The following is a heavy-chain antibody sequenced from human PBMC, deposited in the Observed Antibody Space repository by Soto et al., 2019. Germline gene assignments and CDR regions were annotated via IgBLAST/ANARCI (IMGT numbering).Heavy chain of an antibody. CDR1: GGTFSSYT. D-gene: IGHD4-17*01. CDR3: VRGLTVLTQPNYFDY. Sequence: SVKVSCKASGGTFSSYTISWVRQANGQGLEWMGMIIPIVGIANYAQKFQGRVTMTADTSTSTVYMELSSLRSEDTAVYYCVRGLTVLTQPNYFDYWGLGALVTVSS. CDR2: IIPIVGIA. V-gene: IGHV1-69*02. J-gene: IGHJ4*02.